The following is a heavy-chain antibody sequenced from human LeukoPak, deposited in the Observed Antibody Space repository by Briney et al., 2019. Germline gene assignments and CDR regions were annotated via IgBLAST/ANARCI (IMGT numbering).Heavy chain of an antibody. CDR3: ARQLYASGSYYAPIDV. J-gene: IGHJ6*03. V-gene: IGHV4-39*01. CDR2: THYSGSM. D-gene: IGHD3-10*01. CDR1: GGSISSSTYF. Sequence: SETLSLTCTVSGGSISSSTYFWGWIRQPPGKGLEWIGSTHYSGSMYFNPSLKSRVTISVDTSNNQFSLKLTSVTAADTALYFCARQLYASGSYYAPIDVWGKGTTVTISS.